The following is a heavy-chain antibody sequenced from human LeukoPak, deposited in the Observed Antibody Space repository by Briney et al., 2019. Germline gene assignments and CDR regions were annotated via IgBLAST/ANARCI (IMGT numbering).Heavy chain of an antibody. J-gene: IGHJ4*02. V-gene: IGHV4-34*01. Sequence: SETLSLTCAVYGGSFSGYDWSWIRQPPGKGREWIGEINHSGSTNYNPSLKSRVTISVDTSKNQFSLKLSSVTAADTAVYYCARRPYYAPLFDYWGQGTLVTVSS. CDR1: GGSFSGYD. D-gene: IGHD2/OR15-2a*01. CDR3: ARRPYYAPLFDY. CDR2: INHSGST.